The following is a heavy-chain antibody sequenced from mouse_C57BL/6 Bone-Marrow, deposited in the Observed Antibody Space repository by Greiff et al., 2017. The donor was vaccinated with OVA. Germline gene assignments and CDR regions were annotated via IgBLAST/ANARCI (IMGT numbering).Heavy chain of an antibody. Sequence: VKLQQPGTELVKPGASVKLSCKASGYTFTSYWMHWVKQRPGQGLEWIGNINPSNGGTNYNEKFKSKATLTVDNSSSTAYMQLSSLPSADSAVYYCASSGFITTVVAHGYFDVWGTGTTVTVSS. CDR2: INPSNGGT. D-gene: IGHD1-1*01. CDR1: GYTFTSYW. V-gene: IGHV1-53*01. J-gene: IGHJ1*03. CDR3: ASSGFITTVVAHGYFDV.